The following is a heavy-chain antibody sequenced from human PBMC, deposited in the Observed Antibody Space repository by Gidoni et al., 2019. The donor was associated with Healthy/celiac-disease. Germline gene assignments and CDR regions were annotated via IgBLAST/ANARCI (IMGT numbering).Heavy chain of an antibody. V-gene: IGHV4-39*01. CDR3: ARVDVVVTATDAFDI. Sequence: QLQLQESGPGLVKPSETLSLTCTVSGGSTSSSSYHWGWIRQPPGKGLEWIGSIYYSGSTYYNPSLRSLVTISVYTSKIQFSLKLSSVTAADTSVYYCARVDVVVTATDAFDIWGQGTMVTVSS. J-gene: IGHJ3*02. D-gene: IGHD2-21*02. CDR2: IYYSGST. CDR1: GGSTSSSSYH.